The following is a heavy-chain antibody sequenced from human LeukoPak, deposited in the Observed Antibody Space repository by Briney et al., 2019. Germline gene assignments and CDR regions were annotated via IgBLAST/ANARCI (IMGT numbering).Heavy chain of an antibody. CDR3: ARENSGSYREFDY. CDR1: GGSISSYY. V-gene: IGHV4-4*07. Sequence: SENLSLTCTVSGGSISSYYWSWIWQPAGKGLEWIGRIYTSGSTNYNASLKSRVSMSVDTSKNQFSLKLSSVTAADTAVFYCARENSGSYREFDYWGQGTLVTVSS. D-gene: IGHD1-26*01. J-gene: IGHJ4*02. CDR2: IYTSGST.